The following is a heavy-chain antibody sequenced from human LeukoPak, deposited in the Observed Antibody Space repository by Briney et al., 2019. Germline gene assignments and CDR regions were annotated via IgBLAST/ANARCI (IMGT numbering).Heavy chain of an antibody. Sequence: GGSLRLSCAASGFSLSGYWMHWVRQAPGKGLVWVARISSDGSATSYADSVKGRFTISRDNSKNTLYLQMNSLRAEDTAVYYCAKDRYGSSWYPNWFDPWGQGTLVTVSS. CDR1: GFSLSGYW. D-gene: IGHD6-13*01. V-gene: IGHV3-74*01. CDR3: AKDRYGSSWYPNWFDP. J-gene: IGHJ5*02. CDR2: ISSDGSAT.